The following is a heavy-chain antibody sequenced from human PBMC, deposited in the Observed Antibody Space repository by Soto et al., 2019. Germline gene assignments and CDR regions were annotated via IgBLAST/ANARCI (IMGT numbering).Heavy chain of an antibody. V-gene: IGHV3-9*01. D-gene: IGHD4-4*01. Sequence: EVQLVESGGGFVQPGRSLRLSCTSSGFTFENYAMHWVRQAPGKGLEWVSGISWNRGTIGYADSVRGRFTISRDNAKNSLYLQMDSLRPEDTALYYCETDKLYSNFEHYFDYWGRGTLVTVSS. CDR2: ISWNRGTI. CDR3: ETDKLYSNFEHYFDY. CDR1: GFTFENYA. J-gene: IGHJ4*02.